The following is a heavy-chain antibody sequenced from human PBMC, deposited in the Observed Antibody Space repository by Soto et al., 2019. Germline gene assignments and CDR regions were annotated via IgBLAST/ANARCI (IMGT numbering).Heavy chain of an antibody. CDR3: ARYGCSGGSCYSGKLYYYYYMDV. V-gene: IGHV4-4*02. CDR1: SGSISSSNW. Sequence: QVQLQESGPGLVKPSGTLSLTCAVSSGSISSSNWWSWVRQPPGKGLEWIGEIYHSGSTNYNPSHKSRVTISVDKSKNQFPLKLSSVTAADTAVYYCARYGCSGGSCYSGKLYYYYYMDVWGKGTTVTVSS. D-gene: IGHD2-15*01. CDR2: IYHSGST. J-gene: IGHJ6*03.